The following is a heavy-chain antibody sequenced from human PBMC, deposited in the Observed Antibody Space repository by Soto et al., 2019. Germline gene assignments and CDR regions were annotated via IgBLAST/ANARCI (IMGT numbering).Heavy chain of an antibody. Sequence: QVQLVQSGAEEKKPGASVKVSCKASGYTFTNYAIHWVRQAPGQRLEWMGWISADNGNTKYSQNFQARVTITTDTSAETVYIELSSVTSEDTAVYYCARNNVQWSPGRYGMDVWGQGTSVTVAS. CDR2: ISADNGNT. J-gene: IGHJ6*02. V-gene: IGHV1-3*05. D-gene: IGHD3-10*01. CDR3: ARNNVQWSPGRYGMDV. CDR1: GYTFTNYA.